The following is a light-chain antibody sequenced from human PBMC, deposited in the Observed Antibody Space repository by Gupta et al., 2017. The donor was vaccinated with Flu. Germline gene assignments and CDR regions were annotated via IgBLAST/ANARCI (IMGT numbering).Light chain of an antibody. CDR3: QQFRQWPLT. J-gene: IGKJ5*01. Sequence: PATLSVAPGEGVTLSCRASQTIGVDLAWYQQKPGQAPRPLIYDASFRATGVPARFSAGGSGTEFTLTISSLQSEDFAVYYCQQFRQWPLTFGQGTRLDIK. CDR1: QTIGVD. CDR2: DAS. V-gene: IGKV3-15*01.